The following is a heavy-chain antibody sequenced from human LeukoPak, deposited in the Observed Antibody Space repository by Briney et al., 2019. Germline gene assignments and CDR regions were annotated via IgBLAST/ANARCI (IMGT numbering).Heavy chain of an antibody. CDR1: GFTFSSYS. D-gene: IGHD3-22*01. CDR3: ARESDRSYDSSGYYSDY. Sequence: PGGSLRLSCAASGFTFSSYSMNWVRQAPGKGLEWVSSISSSSSSYIYYADSVKGRFTISRDNAKNSLYLQMNSLRAEDTAVYYCARESDRSYDSSGYYSDYWGQGTLVTVSS. V-gene: IGHV3-21*01. CDR2: ISSSSSSYI. J-gene: IGHJ4*02.